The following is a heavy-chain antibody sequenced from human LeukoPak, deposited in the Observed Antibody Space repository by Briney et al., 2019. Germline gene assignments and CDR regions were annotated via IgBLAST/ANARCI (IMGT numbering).Heavy chain of an antibody. CDR3: ARAQPYYYDSSAYSGFDY. V-gene: IGHV3-7*04. CDR2: INQDGTEK. Sequence: PGGSLRLSCAASGFTFTTYWMSWVRQLPGKGLEWVANINQDGTEKYYVDSVKGRFTISRDNAKHSLYLQMNSLRVEDTAVYYCARAQPYYYDSSAYSGFDYWGQGTLVTVSS. CDR1: GFTFTTYW. D-gene: IGHD3-22*01. J-gene: IGHJ4*02.